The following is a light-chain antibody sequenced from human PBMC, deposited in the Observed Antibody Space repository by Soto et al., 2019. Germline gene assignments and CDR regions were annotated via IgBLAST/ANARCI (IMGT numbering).Light chain of an antibody. CDR3: CSYAGSSTFV. Sequence: QSVLTQPASVSGSPGQSITISCTGTSSDVGSYNLVSWYQQHPGKAPKLMIYEGSKRPSGVSNRFSGSKSGNTASLTISGRQAEDEADYYCCSYAGSSTFVFGAGTKVTV. V-gene: IGLV2-23*01. CDR1: SSDVGSYNL. CDR2: EGS. J-gene: IGLJ1*01.